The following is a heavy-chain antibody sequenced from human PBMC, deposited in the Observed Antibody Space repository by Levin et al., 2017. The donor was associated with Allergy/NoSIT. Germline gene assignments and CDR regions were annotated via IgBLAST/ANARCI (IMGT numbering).Heavy chain of an antibody. Sequence: LSLTCAASGFTFSSYWMSWVRQAPGKGLEWVANIKQDGSEKYYVDSVKGRFTISRDNAKNSLYLQMNSLRAEDTAVYYCARDRVLYYYGMDVWGQGTTVTVSS. D-gene: IGHD3-10*01. CDR2: IKQDGSEK. CDR1: GFTFSSYW. CDR3: ARDRVLYYYGMDV. J-gene: IGHJ6*02. V-gene: IGHV3-7*01.